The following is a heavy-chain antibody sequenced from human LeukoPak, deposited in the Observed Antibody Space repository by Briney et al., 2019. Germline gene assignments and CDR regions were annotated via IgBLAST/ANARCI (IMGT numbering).Heavy chain of an antibody. D-gene: IGHD3-3*01. CDR2: ISGGGGDI. Sequence: GGSLRLSCAASGFTFSTYAMSWVRQAPGKGLGWVSAISGGGGDIYYADSVKGRFTISRDNSKNTLYLQMNSLRAEDTAVYYCAKAYDFWSGPPGDYWGQGTLVTVSS. J-gene: IGHJ4*02. CDR1: GFTFSTYA. CDR3: AKAYDFWSGPPGDY. V-gene: IGHV3-23*01.